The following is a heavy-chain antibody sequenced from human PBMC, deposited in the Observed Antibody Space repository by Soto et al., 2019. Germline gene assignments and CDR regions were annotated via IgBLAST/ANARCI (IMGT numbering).Heavy chain of an antibody. CDR2: IHNGRST. Sequence: QVQLQESGPGLVKPSETLSLTCTVSGDSLTRNYWSRIRQPPGKGLEWLAYIHNGRSTNYNPSLMSRVSISLDTSKSQFSLNLNSVTAADTAVYYCARTLSGGFDYWGQGTLVTVSS. J-gene: IGHJ4*02. CDR1: GDSLTRNY. V-gene: IGHV4-59*01. CDR3: ARTLSGGFDY.